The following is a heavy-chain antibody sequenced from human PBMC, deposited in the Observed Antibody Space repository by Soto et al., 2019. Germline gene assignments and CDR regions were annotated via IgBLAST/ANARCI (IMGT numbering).Heavy chain of an antibody. Sequence: ASVKVSCKASGYTFSNYYMHWVRQAPGQGLEWMGIINPSAGSTYYAQKFQGRITMTSDTSTNTVYMELSSLRSEDTAIYYCARKTVAGQSRSQFDPWGQGTLVTVSS. CDR2: INPSAGST. D-gene: IGHD6-19*01. CDR3: ARKTVAGQSRSQFDP. V-gene: IGHV1-46*01. J-gene: IGHJ5*02. CDR1: GYTFSNYY.